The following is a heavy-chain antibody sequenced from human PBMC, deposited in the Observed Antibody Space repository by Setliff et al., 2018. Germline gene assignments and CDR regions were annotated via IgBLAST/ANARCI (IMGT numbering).Heavy chain of an antibody. J-gene: IGHJ3*02. V-gene: IGHV4-59*11. CDR3: AREGTYCGSGCYNAFEN. Sequence: TSETLSLTCTVSPGSISSHYWSWIRQPPGKGLEWIGTIYFSGTTNYKPSLQSRTTISIDTSTNQLSLKLSSVTAADTAVYYCAREGTYCGSGCYNAFENWGQGTMVTVSS. CDR2: IYFSGTT. CDR1: PGSISSHY. D-gene: IGHD2-21*01.